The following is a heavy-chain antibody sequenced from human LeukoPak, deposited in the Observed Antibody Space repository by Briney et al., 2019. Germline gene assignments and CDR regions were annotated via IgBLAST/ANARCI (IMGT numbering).Heavy chain of an antibody. J-gene: IGHJ4*02. CDR3: ASPLNLPSAY. Sequence: GGSLRLSCAASGFIFSNYWMSWVRQAPGKGLEWVANIKQDGSEKYYVDSVKGRFTISRDNAKNSLYLQMNSLRAEDTAVYYCASPLNLPSAYWGQGTLVTVSS. CDR1: GFIFSNYW. V-gene: IGHV3-7*01. CDR2: IKQDGSEK.